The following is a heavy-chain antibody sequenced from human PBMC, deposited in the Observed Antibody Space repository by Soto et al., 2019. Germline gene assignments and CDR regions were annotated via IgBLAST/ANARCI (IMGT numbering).Heavy chain of an antibody. D-gene: IGHD4-17*01. CDR3: ARDLTYDYGDYVHY. J-gene: IGHJ4*02. CDR2: ISSRGSTI. Sequence: GGSLRLSCVGSGFIFSDPYMCWIRQAPGKGLECVSYISSRGSTIYYADSVKGRFTISRDNAKNSLYLQMNSLRAEDTAVYYCARDLTYDYGDYVHYWGQGTLVTVSS. CDR1: GFIFSDPY. V-gene: IGHV3-11*04.